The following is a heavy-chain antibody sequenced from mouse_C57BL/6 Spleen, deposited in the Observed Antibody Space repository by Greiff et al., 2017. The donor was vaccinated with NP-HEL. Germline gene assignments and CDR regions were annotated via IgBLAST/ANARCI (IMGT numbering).Heavy chain of an antibody. CDR2: IYPGSGNT. J-gene: IGHJ2*01. CDR1: GYTFTDYY. V-gene: IGHV1-76*01. Sequence: QVQLQQSGAELVRPGASVKLSCKASGYTFTDYYINWVKQRPGQGLEWIARIYPGSGNTYYNEKFKGKATLTAEKSSSTAYMQLSSLTSEDSAVYFCAREGHFDYWGQGTTLTVSS. CDR3: AREGHFDY.